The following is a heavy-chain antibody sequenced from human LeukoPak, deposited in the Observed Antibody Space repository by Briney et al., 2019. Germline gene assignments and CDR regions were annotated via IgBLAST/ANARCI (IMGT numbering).Heavy chain of an antibody. D-gene: IGHD1-1*01. CDR3: ARVGGRYNWNHDY. CDR2: INPSGGSA. CDR1: GYTFTSYY. Sequence: GASVKVSCKASGYTFTSYYMHWVRQAPGQGLEWIGIINPSGGSASYAQKFQGRVTITRDTSASTAYMELSSLRSEDTAVYYCARVGGRYNWNHDYWGQGTLVTVSS. V-gene: IGHV1-46*01. J-gene: IGHJ4*02.